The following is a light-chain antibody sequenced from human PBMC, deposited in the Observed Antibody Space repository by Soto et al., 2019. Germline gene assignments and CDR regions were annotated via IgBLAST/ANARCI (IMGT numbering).Light chain of an antibody. CDR2: EGS. V-gene: IGLV2-14*02. CDR3: ASFRSGTILV. Sequence: QSVLTQPASVSGSPGQSITISCTGTSSDVGSYNLVSWYQQHPGKAPKLMIYEGSKRPSGVSRRFSGSKAGNTASLTISGLLDDDEADYFCASFRSGTILVFGSGTKVTVL. J-gene: IGLJ1*01. CDR1: SSDVGSYNL.